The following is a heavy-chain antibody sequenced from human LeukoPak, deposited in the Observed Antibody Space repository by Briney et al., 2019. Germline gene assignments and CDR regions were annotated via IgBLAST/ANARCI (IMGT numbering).Heavy chain of an antibody. CDR2: INPNSGGT. Sequence: ASVKVSCKASGYTFTGYYMHWVRQAPGQGLEWMGWINPNSGGTNYAQKFQGRVTMTRDTSISTAYMELSRLRSDDTAVYYCARPKSYYDSSGYFVQYYFDYWGQGTLVTVSS. CDR1: GYTFTGYY. J-gene: IGHJ4*02. V-gene: IGHV1-2*02. CDR3: ARPKSYYDSSGYFVQYYFDY. D-gene: IGHD3-22*01.